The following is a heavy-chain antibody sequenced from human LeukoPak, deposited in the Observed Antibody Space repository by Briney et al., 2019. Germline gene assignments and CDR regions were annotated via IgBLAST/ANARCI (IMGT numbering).Heavy chain of an antibody. J-gene: IGHJ4*02. CDR3: ARLSGSYFDY. D-gene: IGHD1-26*01. CDR2: IYYSGST. CDR1: GGSISSSSSY. Sequence: SETLSLTCTVSGGSISSSSSYWGWIRQPPGKGLEWIGSIYYSGSTNYNSSLKSRVTISVATSKNQFSLKLSSVTAADTAVYYCARLSGSYFDYWGQGTLVTVSS. V-gene: IGHV4-39*01.